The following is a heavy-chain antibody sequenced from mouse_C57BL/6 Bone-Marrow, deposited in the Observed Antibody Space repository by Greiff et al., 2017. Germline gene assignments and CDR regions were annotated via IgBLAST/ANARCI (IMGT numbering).Heavy chain of an antibody. CDR2: IHPNSGSN. D-gene: IGHD1-1*01. Sequence: QVQLQQPGAELVKPGASVKLSCKASGYTFTSYWMHWVKQRPGQGLEWIGMIHPNSGSNNYNEKFKSKATLTVDKASSTAYMQLSSLTSEDSAVYYCAREEIYYYGSSYDWYFDVWGTGTTVTVSS. CDR1: GYTFTSYW. J-gene: IGHJ1*03. CDR3: AREEIYYYGSSYDWYFDV. V-gene: IGHV1-64*01.